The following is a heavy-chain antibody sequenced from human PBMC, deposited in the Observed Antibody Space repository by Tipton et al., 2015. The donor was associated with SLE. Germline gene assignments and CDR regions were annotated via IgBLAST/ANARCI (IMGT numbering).Heavy chain of an antibody. CDR3: ARERFSSNYYDSSGPFDY. Sequence: TLSLTCTVSGGSISSYYWSWIRQPAGKGLEWIGRIYTSGSTNYNPSLKSRVTMSVDTSKNQFSLKLSFVTAADTAVYYCARERFSSNYYDSSGPFDYWGQGTLVTVSS. V-gene: IGHV4-4*07. D-gene: IGHD3-22*01. CDR2: IYTSGST. J-gene: IGHJ4*02. CDR1: GGSISSYY.